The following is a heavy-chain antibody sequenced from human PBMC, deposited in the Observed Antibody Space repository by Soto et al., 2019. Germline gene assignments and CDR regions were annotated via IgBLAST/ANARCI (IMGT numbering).Heavy chain of an antibody. CDR1: GYTFTSYD. CDR3: ARSPSYSVGYCSSTSCYNYYYYMDV. V-gene: IGHV1-8*01. D-gene: IGHD2-2*02. J-gene: IGHJ6*03. CDR2: MNPNIGNT. Sequence: ASVKVSCKASGYTFTSYDINWVRQATGQGLEWMGWMNPNIGNTGYAQKFQGRVTMTRNTSISTAYMELSSLRSEDTAVYYCARSPSYSVGYCSSTSCYNYYYYMDVWGKGTTVTVSS.